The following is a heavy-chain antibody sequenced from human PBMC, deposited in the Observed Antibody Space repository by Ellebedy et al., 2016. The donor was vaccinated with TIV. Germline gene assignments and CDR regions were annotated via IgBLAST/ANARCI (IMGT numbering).Heavy chain of an antibody. CDR2: IYYSGST. Sequence: MPSETLSLTCTVSGGSISSYYWSWIRQPPGKGLEWIGYIYYSGSTNYKPSLKSRVTISVDTSKNQFPLKLSSVTAADTAVYYCARGEVTLYYYGMDVWGQGTTVTVSS. CDR3: ARGEVTLYYYGMDV. J-gene: IGHJ6*02. CDR1: GGSISSYY. V-gene: IGHV4-59*01.